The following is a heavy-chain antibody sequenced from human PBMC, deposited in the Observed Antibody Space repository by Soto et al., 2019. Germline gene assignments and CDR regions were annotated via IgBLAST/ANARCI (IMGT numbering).Heavy chain of an antibody. D-gene: IGHD3-16*02. V-gene: IGHV4-39*01. J-gene: IGHJ4*02. Sequence: PSETLSLTCTVSGGSISSSSYYWGWIRQPPGKGLEWIGSIYYSGSTYYNPSLKSRVTISVDTSKNQFSLRLSSVTAADTAVYYCARGRGDYIWGSYRYFDYWGQGTLVTVSS. CDR1: GGSISSSSYY. CDR3: ARGRGDYIWGSYRYFDY. CDR2: IYYSGST.